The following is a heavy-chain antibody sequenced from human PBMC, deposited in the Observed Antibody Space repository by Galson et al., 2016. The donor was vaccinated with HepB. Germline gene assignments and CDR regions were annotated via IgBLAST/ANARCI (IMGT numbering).Heavy chain of an antibody. CDR1: GFAFSNYA. J-gene: IGHJ4*02. Sequence: SLRLSCAASGFAFSNYAMSWVRQAPGKGLEWVSLIFAGGDRTFYADSVRGRFTISRDNSKNTLYLQMSSLRADDSAVYYCAKDGCTSTSCCSYWGQGTLVTVSS. CDR3: AKDGCTSTSCCSY. V-gene: IGHV3-23*01. CDR2: IFAGGDRT. D-gene: IGHD2-2*01.